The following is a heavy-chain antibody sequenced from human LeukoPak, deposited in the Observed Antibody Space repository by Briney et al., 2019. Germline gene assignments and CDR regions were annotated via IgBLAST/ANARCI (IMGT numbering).Heavy chain of an antibody. CDR1: GYTFTGYY. V-gene: IGHV1-2*06. CDR2: INPNSGGT. CDR3: ARRDTAMASLGFDY. Sequence: GASVKVSCKASGYTFTGYYMHWVRQAPGQGLEWMGRINPNSGGTNYAQKFQGRVTMTRDTSISTAYMELGRLRSDDTAVYYCARRDTAMASLGFDYWGQGTLVTVSS. D-gene: IGHD5-18*01. J-gene: IGHJ4*02.